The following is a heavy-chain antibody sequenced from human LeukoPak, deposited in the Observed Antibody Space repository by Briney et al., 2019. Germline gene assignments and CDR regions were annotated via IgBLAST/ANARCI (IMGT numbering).Heavy chain of an antibody. V-gene: IGHV5-51*01. CDR2: IYPGGSDT. Sequence: GESLKISCKGSGYSFTSYWIGWVRQMPGKGLEWMGIIYPGGSDTRYSPSFQGQVTISADKSISTAYLQWSSLKASDTAMYYCARRGSYYYDSSGYFDYWGQGTLVTVSS. D-gene: IGHD3-22*01. J-gene: IGHJ4*02. CDR1: GYSFTSYW. CDR3: ARRGSYYYDSSGYFDY.